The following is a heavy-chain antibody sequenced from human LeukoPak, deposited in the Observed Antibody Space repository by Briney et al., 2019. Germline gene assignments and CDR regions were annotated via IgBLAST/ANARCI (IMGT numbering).Heavy chain of an antibody. CDR3: ARGGITIHY. Sequence: SETPSLTCAVYGGSFSGYYWSWIRQPPGKGLEWIGEINHSGSTNYNPSLKSRVTISVDTSKNQFSLKLSSVTAADTAVYYCARGGITIHYWGQGTLVTVSS. CDR1: GGSFSGYY. CDR2: INHSGST. V-gene: IGHV4-34*01. D-gene: IGHD3-10*01. J-gene: IGHJ4*02.